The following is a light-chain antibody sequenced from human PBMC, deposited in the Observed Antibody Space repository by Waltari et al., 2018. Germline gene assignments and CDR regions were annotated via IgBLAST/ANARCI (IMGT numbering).Light chain of an antibody. CDR1: SSDVGTYNY. CDR2: EVS. CDR3: AAWDDSLNGVV. J-gene: IGLJ2*01. Sequence: QSALTQPASVSGSPGQSITISCTGTSSDVGTYNYVSWYQQHPGKPPKHIISEVSNRPSGVSNRFSGYKSGNTASLTISGLQAEDEADYYCAAWDDSLNGVVFGGGTKLTVL. V-gene: IGLV2-14*01.